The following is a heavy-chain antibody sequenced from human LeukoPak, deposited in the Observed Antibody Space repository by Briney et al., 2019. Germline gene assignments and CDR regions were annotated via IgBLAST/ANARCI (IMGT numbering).Heavy chain of an antibody. V-gene: IGHV5-51*01. CDR1: GYRFTSYW. CDR2: IYPGDSDT. CDR3: ARPRRSFGVVISH. J-gene: IGHJ4*02. Sequence: GESPKTSCKGSGYRFTSYWIGRVRQMPGKGLGWMGIIYPGDSDTRYSPSFQGPVTISADKSISTAYLQWSSLKASDTAMYYCARPRRSFGVVISHWGQGSMLTVSS. D-gene: IGHD3-3*01.